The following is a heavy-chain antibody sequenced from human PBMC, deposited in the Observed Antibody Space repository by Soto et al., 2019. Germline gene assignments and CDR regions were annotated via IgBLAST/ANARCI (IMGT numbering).Heavy chain of an antibody. V-gene: IGHV3-66*01. Sequence: EVQLVESGGGLVQPGGSLRLSCAASGFTVSSNYMSWVRQAPGKGLEWVSIIYGGGRTNYADSVKRRFTVSRDNYKNTLYLQMNSLRAEDRGMYYCCGPSTVTINWFFDLWGRGALVTVSS. CDR1: GFTVSSNY. J-gene: IGHJ2*01. D-gene: IGHD4-17*01. CDR3: CGPSTVTINWFFDL. CDR2: IYGGGRT.